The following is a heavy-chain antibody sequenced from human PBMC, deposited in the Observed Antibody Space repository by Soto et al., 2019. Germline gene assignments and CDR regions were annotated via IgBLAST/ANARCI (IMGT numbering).Heavy chain of an antibody. CDR1: GGSFSGYY. CDR2: INHSGST. D-gene: IGHD5-18*01. J-gene: IGHJ6*02. CDR3: ATSWGDTAMVRYYYYGMDV. Sequence: QVQLQQWGAGLLKPSETLSLTCAVYGGSFSGYYWSWIRQPPGKGLEWIGEINHSGSTNYNPALKSRVTISVDTSKNQFSLKLSSVTDADTAVYYCATSWGDTAMVRYYYYGMDVWGQGTTVTVSS. V-gene: IGHV4-34*01.